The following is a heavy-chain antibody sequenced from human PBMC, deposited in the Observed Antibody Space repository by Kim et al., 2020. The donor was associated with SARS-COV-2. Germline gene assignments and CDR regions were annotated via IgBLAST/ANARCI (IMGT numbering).Heavy chain of an antibody. CDR3: ARAGGTFLSMDV. CDR2: ISSGSSNI. D-gene: IGHD1-1*01. J-gene: IGHJ6*02. CDR1: GFTFDTYS. Sequence: GGSLRLSCAASGFTFDTYSMSWVRQTPGKGLEWVSSISSGSSNIDYADLVKGRFTISRDNARYSLYLQMNSLRAEDTAVYYCARAGGTFLSMDVWGQGTTVTVSS. V-gene: IGHV3-21*01.